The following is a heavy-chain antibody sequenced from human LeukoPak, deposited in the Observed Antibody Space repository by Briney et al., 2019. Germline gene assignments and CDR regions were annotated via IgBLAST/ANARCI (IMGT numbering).Heavy chain of an antibody. CDR1: GFTFSSYA. Sequence: GGSLRLSCAASGFTFSSYAMSWLRQAPGKGLEWVSAISGSGGRTYYVDSVKGRSTISSTSSRNMLYLHMNRLRAEDTALYHCAKERSCGVGSWYSRCFDFWGQGTLVTVSS. D-gene: IGHD2-15*01. V-gene: IGHV3-23*01. CDR2: ISGSGGRT. J-gene: IGHJ4*02. CDR3: AKERSCGVGSWYSRCFDF.